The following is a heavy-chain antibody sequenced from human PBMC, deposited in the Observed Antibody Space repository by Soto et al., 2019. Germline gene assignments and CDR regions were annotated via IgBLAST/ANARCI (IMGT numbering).Heavy chain of an antibody. Sequence: SVKVSCKASGGTFSSYAISWVRQAPGQGLEWMGGIIPIFGTANYAQKFQGRVTITADESTSTAYMELSSLRSEDTAVYYCATEETGYYDCSSYSGAYYYYYGMDVWGKGTTVTVSS. V-gene: IGHV1-69*13. CDR3: ATEETGYYDCSSYSGAYYYYYGMDV. CDR1: GGTFSSYA. J-gene: IGHJ6*04. CDR2: IIPIFGTA. D-gene: IGHD3-22*01.